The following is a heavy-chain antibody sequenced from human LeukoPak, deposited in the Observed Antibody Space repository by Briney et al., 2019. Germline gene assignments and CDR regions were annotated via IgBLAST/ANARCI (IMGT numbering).Heavy chain of an antibody. CDR1: GFTFRSYW. J-gene: IGHJ6*03. D-gene: IGHD2-2*01. Sequence: PGGSLRLSCAASGFTFRSYWMTWVRQAPGKGLEWVSAISGSGGSTYYADSVKGRFTISRDNSKNTLYLQMNSLRAEDTAVYYCVSSVKYCSSTSCSYYYYYYMDVWGKGTTVTVSS. V-gene: IGHV3-23*01. CDR3: VSSVKYCSSTSCSYYYYYYMDV. CDR2: ISGSGGST.